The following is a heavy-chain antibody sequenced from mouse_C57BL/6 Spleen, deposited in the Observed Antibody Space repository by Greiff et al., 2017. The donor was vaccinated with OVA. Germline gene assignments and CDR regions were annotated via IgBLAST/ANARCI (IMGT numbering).Heavy chain of an antibody. J-gene: IGHJ3*01. CDR2: IDPSDSET. CDR3: ARGETAQALFAY. Sequence: QVQLQQPGAELVRPGSSVKLSCKASGYTFTSYWMHWVKQRPIQGLEWIGNIDPSDSETHYNQKFKDKATLTVDKSSSTAYMQLSSLTSEDSAVYYCARGETAQALFAYWGQGTPVTVSA. V-gene: IGHV1-52*01. D-gene: IGHD3-2*02. CDR1: GYTFTSYW.